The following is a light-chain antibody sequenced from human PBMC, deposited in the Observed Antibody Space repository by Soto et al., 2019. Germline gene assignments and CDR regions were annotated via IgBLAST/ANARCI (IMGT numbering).Light chain of an antibody. Sequence: EIVLTQSPGTLSLSPGERATLSCRASQSVSSNYLAWYQQKPGQAPRLLIYGASSRATGIPDRFSGSGSGTDFTLTIRRLEPEDFAVXXCXXXGSSYPWTFGQGTKVEIK. CDR2: GAS. V-gene: IGKV3-20*01. CDR3: XXXGSSYPWT. CDR1: QSVSSNY. J-gene: IGKJ1*01.